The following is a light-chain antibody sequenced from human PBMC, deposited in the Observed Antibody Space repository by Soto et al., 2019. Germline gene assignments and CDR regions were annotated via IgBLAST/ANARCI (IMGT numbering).Light chain of an antibody. Sequence: EIMLKQSLDTLSVSPVERATPSCRASQSVSSNLAWYQQKPGQAPRLLIYGASTRATGIPARFSGSGSGTDFTLTISSLQPEDFATYSCQQTYRTPLTFGGGTNVDIK. V-gene: IGKV3-15*01. CDR3: QQTYRTPLT. CDR2: GAS. J-gene: IGKJ4*01. CDR1: QSVSSN.